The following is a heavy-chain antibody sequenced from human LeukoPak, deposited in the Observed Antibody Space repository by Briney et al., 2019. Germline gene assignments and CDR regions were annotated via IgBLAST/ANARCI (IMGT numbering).Heavy chain of an antibody. CDR3: ARHRPYYDFWSGYYSFDY. CDR1: GGSFSGYY. V-gene: IGHV4-34*01. D-gene: IGHD3-3*01. J-gene: IGHJ4*02. CDR2: INHSGST. Sequence: SETLSLTCAVYGGSFSGYYWSWIRQPPGKGLEWIGEINHSGSTNYNPSLKSRVTISVDTSKNQFPLKLSSVTAADTAVYYCARHRPYYDFWSGYYSFDYWGQGTLVTVSS.